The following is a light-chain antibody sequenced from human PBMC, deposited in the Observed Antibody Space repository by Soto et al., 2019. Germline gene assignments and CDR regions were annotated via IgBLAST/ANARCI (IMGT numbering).Light chain of an antibody. J-gene: IGLJ3*02. CDR3: QSYDVRLSAWV. CDR2: ADN. V-gene: IGLV1-40*01. CDR1: SSNLGTGYD. Sequence: QSVLTQPPSVSGAPGQTVSISCTGSSSNLGTGYDVHWYQQFPGRAPKLLIYADNKRPSGVPDRISGSKSGTSASLAMAGLQAEDEGNCDCQSYDVRLSAWVFGGGTKLTV.